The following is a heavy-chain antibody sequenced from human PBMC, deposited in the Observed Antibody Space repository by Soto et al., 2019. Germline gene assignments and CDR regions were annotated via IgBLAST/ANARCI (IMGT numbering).Heavy chain of an antibody. CDR2: ISSSGSTI. J-gene: IGHJ4*02. V-gene: IGHV3-48*03. D-gene: IGHD6-6*01. CDR1: GFTFSSYE. CDR3: ERYSSSNVYYFDY. Sequence: EVQLVESGGGLVQPGGSLRLSCAASGFTFSSYEMNWVRQAPGKGLEWVSYISSSGSTIYYADSVKGRFTISRDNTKNCQYPQLNRLRAEETAVYYSERYSSSNVYYFDYWGQGTLVTVTS.